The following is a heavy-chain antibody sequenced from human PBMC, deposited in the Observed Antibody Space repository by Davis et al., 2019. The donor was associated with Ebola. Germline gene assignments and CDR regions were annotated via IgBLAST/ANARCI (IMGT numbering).Heavy chain of an antibody. CDR3: ARCPPDYYDSSGYYFDY. D-gene: IGHD3-22*01. J-gene: IGHJ4*02. V-gene: IGHV3-66*01. CDR2: IYSGGST. Sequence: PGGSLRLSCAASGFTFSDYYMSWVRQAPGKGLEWVSVIYSGGSTYYADSVKGRFTISRDNSKNTLYLQMNSLRAEDTAVYYCARCPPDYYDSSGYYFDYWGQGTLVTVSS. CDR1: GFTFSDYY.